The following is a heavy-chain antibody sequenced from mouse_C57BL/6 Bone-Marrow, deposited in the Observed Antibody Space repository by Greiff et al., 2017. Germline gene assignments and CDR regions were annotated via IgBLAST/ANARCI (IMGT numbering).Heavy chain of an antibody. V-gene: IGHV1-26*01. D-gene: IGHD1-1*01. J-gene: IGHJ2*01. CDR3: ARGKNYGSSFDY. CDR1: GYTFTDYY. Sequence: VQLQQSGPELVKPGASVKISCKASGYTFTDYYMNWVKQSHGKSLEWIGDINPNNGGTSYNQKFKGKATLTVDKSSSTAYMELRSLTSEDSAVYDCARGKNYGSSFDYWGQGTTLTVSS. CDR2: INPNNGGT.